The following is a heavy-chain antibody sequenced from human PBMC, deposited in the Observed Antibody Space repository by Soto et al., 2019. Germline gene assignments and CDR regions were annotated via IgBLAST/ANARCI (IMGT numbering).Heavy chain of an antibody. D-gene: IGHD2-21*01. CDR3: ARVAGGVKDY. Sequence: GASVKVSCKTSGYTVFNYGVTWVRQVPGQGLEWMGWINGYSGNGNYGNGNYAQKFQDRVTLTMDTSTSTAYMELTNLRSDDTAEYFCARVAGGVKDYWGQGTLVTVSS. CDR2: INGYSGNGNYGNG. J-gene: IGHJ4*01. V-gene: IGHV1-18*01. CDR1: GYTVFNYG.